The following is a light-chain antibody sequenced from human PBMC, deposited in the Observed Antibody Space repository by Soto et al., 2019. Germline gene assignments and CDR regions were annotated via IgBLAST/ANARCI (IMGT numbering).Light chain of an antibody. J-gene: IGKJ3*01. CDR3: MQALETPLT. V-gene: IGKV2-28*01. Sequence: DVVMTQSPVSLPVTXXEPAXMSCMSNQSLLHSNGYNYLDWYLQKPGQSPRXXIYLGFDRASGVPVRFSGSGSGTDFTLTISRVEAEDVGVYFCMQALETPLTFGPGTKVDIK. CDR1: QSLLHSNGYNY. CDR2: LGF.